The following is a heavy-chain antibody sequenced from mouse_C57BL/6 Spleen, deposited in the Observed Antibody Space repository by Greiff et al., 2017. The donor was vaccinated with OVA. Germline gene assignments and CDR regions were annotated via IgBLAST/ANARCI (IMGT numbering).Heavy chain of an antibody. V-gene: IGHV1-39*01. Sequence: LVQSGPGLVQPGGSVSLSCAASGYSFTDYNMNWVKQSNGKSLEWIGVINTNDGTTSYNQKFNGKATLTVAQSSSTAYMQLNSLTSEDSTVYYCARRHYYGRSSAWFAYWGQGTLVTVSA. CDR3: ARRHYYGRSSAWFAY. CDR1: GYSFTDYN. D-gene: IGHD1-1*01. CDR2: INTNDGTT. J-gene: IGHJ3*01.